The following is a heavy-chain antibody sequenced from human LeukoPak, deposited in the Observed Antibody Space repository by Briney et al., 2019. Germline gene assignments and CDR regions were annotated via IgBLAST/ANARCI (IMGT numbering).Heavy chain of an antibody. CDR2: IYYSGST. Sequence: SETLSLTCTVSGGSISSYYWSWIRQPPGKGLEWVGYIYYSGSTNYNPSLKSRVTISVDTSKNQFSQKLSSVTAADTAVYYCARGNSDGDYGYWGQGTLVTVSS. V-gene: IGHV4-59*12. CDR1: GGSISSYY. CDR3: ARGNSDGDYGY. J-gene: IGHJ4*02. D-gene: IGHD4-17*01.